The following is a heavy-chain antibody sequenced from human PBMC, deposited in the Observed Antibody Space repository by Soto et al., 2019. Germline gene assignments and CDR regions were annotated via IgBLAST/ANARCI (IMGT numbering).Heavy chain of an antibody. D-gene: IGHD6-13*01. Sequence: EVQLLESGGGLVQPGGSLRLSCAASGFTFSSYAMSWVHQAPGKGLEWVSAISGSGGSTYYADSVKGRFTISRDNSKNTLYLQMNSLRAEDTAVYYCAKTPKTNIAAAGIAVYYWGQGTLVTVSS. CDR3: AKTPKTNIAAAGIAVYY. CDR1: GFTFSSYA. J-gene: IGHJ4*02. CDR2: ISGSGGST. V-gene: IGHV3-23*01.